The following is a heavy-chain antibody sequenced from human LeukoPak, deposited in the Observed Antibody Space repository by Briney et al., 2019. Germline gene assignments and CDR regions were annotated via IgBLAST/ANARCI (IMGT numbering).Heavy chain of an antibody. J-gene: IGHJ4*02. Sequence: SETLSLTCTVSGGSISSGSYYWSWIRQSAGKGLEWIGRIYSSGTTNYNPSLKSRVTISVDTSKNQFSLKLSSVTAADTAVYYCARDPGYYGSGSTFDYWGQGTLVTVSS. CDR2: IYSSGTT. CDR3: ARDPGYYGSGSTFDY. CDR1: GGSISSGSYY. V-gene: IGHV4-61*02. D-gene: IGHD3-10*01.